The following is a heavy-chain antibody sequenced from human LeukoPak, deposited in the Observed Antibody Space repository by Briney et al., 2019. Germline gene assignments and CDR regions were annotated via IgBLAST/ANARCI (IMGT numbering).Heavy chain of an antibody. D-gene: IGHD3-10*01. CDR3: ATLKRVVQGVIIPPHFDY. CDR2: TSGSGGST. Sequence: QSRGALRLSCAASGFTFSSYAMSWVRQAPGKGLEWVSATSGSGGSTYYADSVKGRFTISRDNSKNTLYLQMNSLRAEDTAVYYCATLKRVVQGVIIPPHFDYWGQGTLVTVSS. CDR1: GFTFSSYA. J-gene: IGHJ4*02. V-gene: IGHV3-23*01.